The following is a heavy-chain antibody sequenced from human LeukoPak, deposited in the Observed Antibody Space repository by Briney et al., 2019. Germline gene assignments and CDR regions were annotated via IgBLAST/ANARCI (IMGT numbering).Heavy chain of an antibody. V-gene: IGHV3-30-3*01. J-gene: IGHJ4*02. D-gene: IGHD3-3*01. Sequence: GGALRLSCTASGVTFNDYAMHWVRQAPGKGLETGAVISYDGAKEYYAGSVKGRFTISRDNSKNALYLQMNGLRGDDSAVYYCARDENDFWSGYPDYWGQGTLVTVSP. CDR2: ISYDGAKE. CDR1: GVTFNDYA. CDR3: ARDENDFWSGYPDY.